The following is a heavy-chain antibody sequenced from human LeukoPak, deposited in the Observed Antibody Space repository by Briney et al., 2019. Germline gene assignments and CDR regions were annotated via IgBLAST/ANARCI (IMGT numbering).Heavy chain of an antibody. CDR1: GGSISSSSYY. V-gene: IGHV4-39*07. CDR3: ARAAGGVKHAFDI. D-gene: IGHD3-16*01. CDR2: IYYSGST. Sequence: SETLSLTCTVSGGSISSSSYYWGWIRQPPGKGLEWIGSIYYSGSTYYNPSLKSRVTISVDTSKNQFSLKLSSVTAADTAVYYCARAAGGVKHAFDIWGQGTMVTVSS. J-gene: IGHJ3*02.